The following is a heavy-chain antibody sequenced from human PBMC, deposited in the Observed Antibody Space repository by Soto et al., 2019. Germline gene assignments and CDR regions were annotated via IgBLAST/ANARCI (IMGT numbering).Heavy chain of an antibody. D-gene: IGHD5-12*01. CDR3: ARDRNFNVDIVATITNWFDP. CDR1: GYSISSGYY. V-gene: IGHV4-38-2*02. J-gene: IGHJ5*02. CDR2: IYHSGST. Sequence: PSETLSLTCAVSGYSISSGYYWGWIRQPPGKGLEWIGSIYHSGSTYYNPSLKGRVTISVDTSKNQFSLKLSSVTAADTAVYYCARDRNFNVDIVATITNWFDPWGQGTLVTVSS.